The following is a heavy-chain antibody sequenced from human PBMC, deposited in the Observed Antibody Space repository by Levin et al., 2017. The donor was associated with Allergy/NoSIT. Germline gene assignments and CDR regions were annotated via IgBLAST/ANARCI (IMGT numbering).Heavy chain of an antibody. CDR2: IYLSGST. J-gene: IGHJ4*02. CDR1: GGSISSGGYS. D-gene: IGHD5-18*01. CDR3: ARVAGYSYGYYFDY. Sequence: SQTLSLTCAVSGGSISSGGYSWSWIRQPPGKGLEWIGNIYLSGSTNDNPSLKSRVTTSVDRSKNQFSLKLSYVTAADTAVYYCARVAGYSYGYYFDYWGPGTLVTVSS. V-gene: IGHV4-30-2*01.